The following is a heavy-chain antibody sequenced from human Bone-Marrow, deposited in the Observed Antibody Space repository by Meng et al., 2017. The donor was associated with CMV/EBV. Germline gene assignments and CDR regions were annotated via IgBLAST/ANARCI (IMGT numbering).Heavy chain of an antibody. CDR2: IYYTGST. J-gene: IGHJ4*02. CDR3: AREQWELLGAFDF. CDR1: GGSINNTGYY. D-gene: IGHD1-26*01. Sequence: GPLRLSCTVSGGSINNTGYYWGWIRQSPGKGLEWIANIYYTGSTYYDLSLRSRVTISVDTSKSQFSLNLYSVTAADTAVYYCAREQWELLGAFDFWGQGILVTVSS. V-gene: IGHV4-39*07.